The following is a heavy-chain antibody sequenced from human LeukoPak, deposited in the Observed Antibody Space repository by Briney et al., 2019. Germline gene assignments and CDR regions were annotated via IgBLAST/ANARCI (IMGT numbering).Heavy chain of an antibody. Sequence: PGGSLRLSCAVSGFTVNTSYMSWVRQAPGKGLEWVAVIYSGGATYYADSVKGRFTISRDNSKNTLYLQMNSLRAEDTAVYYCAKDLSPPGITIFGVVTYDAFDTWGQGTMVTVSS. CDR2: IYSGGAT. D-gene: IGHD3-3*01. CDR1: GFTVNTSY. CDR3: AKDLSPPGITIFGVVTYDAFDT. V-gene: IGHV3-53*05. J-gene: IGHJ3*02.